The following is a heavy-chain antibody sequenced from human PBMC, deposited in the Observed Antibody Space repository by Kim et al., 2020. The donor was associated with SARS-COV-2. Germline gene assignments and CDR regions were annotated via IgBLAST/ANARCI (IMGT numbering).Heavy chain of an antibody. J-gene: IGHJ5*02. CDR3: TPLVVVPNGGFDP. D-gene: IGHD3-22*01. CDR1: GFTFSSYA. V-gene: IGHV3-30*04. Sequence: GGSLRLSCAASGFTFSSYAMHWVRQAPGKGLEWVAVISYDGSNKYYADSVKGRFTISRDNSKNTLYLQMNSLRAEDTAVYYCTPLVVVPNGGFDPWGQGTLVTVSS. CDR2: ISYDGSNK.